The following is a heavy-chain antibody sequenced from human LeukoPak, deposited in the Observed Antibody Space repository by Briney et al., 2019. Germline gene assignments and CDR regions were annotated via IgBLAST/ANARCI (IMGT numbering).Heavy chain of an antibody. Sequence: SVKVSXKASGGTFSSYAISWVRQAPGQGLEWMGGIIPIFGTANYAQKFQGRVTITADESTSTAYMELSSLRSEDTAVYYCARGAYYDSSGYWDSYYFDYWGQGTLVTVSS. CDR3: ARGAYYDSSGYWDSYYFDY. V-gene: IGHV1-69*01. D-gene: IGHD3-22*01. CDR1: GGTFSSYA. J-gene: IGHJ4*02. CDR2: IIPIFGTA.